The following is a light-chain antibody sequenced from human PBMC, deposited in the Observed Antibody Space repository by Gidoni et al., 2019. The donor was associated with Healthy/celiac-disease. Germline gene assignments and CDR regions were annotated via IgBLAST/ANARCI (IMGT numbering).Light chain of an antibody. CDR2: LGS. CDR1: QSLLHSNGYNY. CDR3: MQALQTPRT. J-gene: IGKJ1*01. Sequence: LVMTQSPLSLPVTPGEPASISCRSSQSLLHSNGYNYLDWYLQKPGQSPQLLIYLGSNRSSGVPDRFSGSGSGTDFKRKISRVEAEDVGVYYCMQALQTPRTFGQGTKVEIK. V-gene: IGKV2-28*01.